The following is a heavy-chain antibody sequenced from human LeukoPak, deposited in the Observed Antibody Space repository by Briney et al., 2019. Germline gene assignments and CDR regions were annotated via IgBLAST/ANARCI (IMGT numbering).Heavy chain of an antibody. J-gene: IGHJ4*02. CDR3: ARGGSYNFDY. CDR2: TYYRSKWYN. D-gene: IGHD1-26*01. CDR1: GDSVSSNSAA. V-gene: IGHV6-1*01. Sequence: SQTLSLTCAISGDSVSSNSAAWNWIRQPAWRGLEWLGGTYYRSKWYNHYAVSVKSRIIINPDTSKNQFSLQLNSVTPEDTAVYYCARGGSYNFDYWGQGTLVTVSS.